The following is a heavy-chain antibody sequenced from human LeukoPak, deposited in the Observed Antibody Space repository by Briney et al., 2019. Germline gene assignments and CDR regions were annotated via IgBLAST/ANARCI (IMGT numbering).Heavy chain of an antibody. CDR3: AKDPLTYYYGSGSPSPPQD. J-gene: IGHJ4*02. CDR2: IYTNGNT. CDR1: GFIFRNYG. Sequence: GGSLRLSCAASGFIFRNYGMNWVRQAPGKGLEWVSGIYTNGNTRYADSVGGRFTISRDNSKNTLYLQMNSLRAEDTAVYYCAKDPLTYYYGSGSPSPPQDWGQGTLVTVSS. V-gene: IGHV3-23*05. D-gene: IGHD3-10*01.